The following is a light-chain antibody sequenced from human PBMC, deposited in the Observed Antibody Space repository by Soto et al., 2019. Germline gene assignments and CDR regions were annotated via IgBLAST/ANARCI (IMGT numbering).Light chain of an antibody. Sequence: EIVMTQSPATLPVSPGERATLSCRASQSVSSNLAWYQQKPGQAPRLLIYGASTRATGIPARFSGSGSGTEFTLTISSLQSEDFAVYYCQQYNNWPRGTFGQGTKVEIK. CDR3: QQYNNWPRGT. CDR1: QSVSSN. CDR2: GAS. V-gene: IGKV3-15*01. J-gene: IGKJ1*01.